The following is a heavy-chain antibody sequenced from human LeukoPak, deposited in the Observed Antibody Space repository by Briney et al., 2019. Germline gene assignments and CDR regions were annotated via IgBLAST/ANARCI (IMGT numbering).Heavy chain of an antibody. V-gene: IGHV3-20*04. CDR3: AKDSSRNYYYYMDV. CDR2: INWNGGST. J-gene: IGHJ6*03. D-gene: IGHD6-13*01. Sequence: GGSLRLSCAASGFTFDDYGMSWVRQAPGKGLEWVSGINWNGGSTGYADSVKGRFTISRDNAKNSLYLQMNSLRAEETALYYCAKDSSRNYYYYMDVWGKGTTVTVSS. CDR1: GFTFDDYG.